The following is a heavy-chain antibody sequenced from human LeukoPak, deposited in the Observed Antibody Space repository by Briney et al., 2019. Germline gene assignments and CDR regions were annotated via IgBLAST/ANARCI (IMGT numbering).Heavy chain of an antibody. CDR2: IYYSGST. Sequence: SQTLSLTCTVSGGSISSGDYYWSWIRQPPGKGLEWIGYIYYSGSTYYNPSLKSRVTISVDRSKNQFSLKLSSVTAADTAVYYCARDLRQLGIDWYFDLWGRGTLVTVSS. V-gene: IGHV4-30-4*01. CDR1: GGSISSGDYY. J-gene: IGHJ2*01. D-gene: IGHD7-27*01. CDR3: ARDLRQLGIDWYFDL.